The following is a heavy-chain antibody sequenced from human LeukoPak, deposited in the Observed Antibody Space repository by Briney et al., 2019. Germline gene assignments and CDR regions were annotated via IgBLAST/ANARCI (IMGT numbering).Heavy chain of an antibody. D-gene: IGHD2-2*01. CDR1: GGSYNSFY. Sequence: SETLSLTCVVDGGSYNSFYLSWIRQPPGKGLEWIGEINHGGRSNYNPSLKSRVAISADTSNNHFSLQLSSVTAADTAMYYCAKAAVFRWPPFDSWGQGTLVTVSS. CDR3: AKAAVFRWPPFDS. CDR2: INHGGRS. J-gene: IGHJ4*02. V-gene: IGHV4-34*01.